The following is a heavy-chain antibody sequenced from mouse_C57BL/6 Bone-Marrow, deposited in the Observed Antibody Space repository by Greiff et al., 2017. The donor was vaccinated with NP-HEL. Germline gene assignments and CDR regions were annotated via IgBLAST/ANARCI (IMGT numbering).Heavy chain of an antibody. J-gene: IGHJ2*01. Sequence: VQLKQSGPELVKPGASVKISCKASGYAFSSSWMNWVKQRPGKGLEWIGRIYPGDGDTNYNGKFKGKATLTADKSSSTAYMQLSSLTSEDSAVYFCARRGTGSLFDYWGQGTTLTVSS. CDR2: IYPGDGDT. CDR3: ARRGTGSLFDY. D-gene: IGHD4-1*01. CDR1: GYAFSSSW. V-gene: IGHV1-82*01.